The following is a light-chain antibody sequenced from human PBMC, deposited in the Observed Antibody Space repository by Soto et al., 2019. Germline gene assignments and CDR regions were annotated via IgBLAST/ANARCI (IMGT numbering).Light chain of an antibody. J-gene: IGKJ1*01. CDR2: AAS. CDR1: QGIRND. V-gene: IGKV1-17*02. Sequence: DIQMTQSPSSLSASVGDRVTITCRASQGIRNDLVWFQQKPGKAPQYLIQAASILQSGVPSRFSGSGSGTEFILSINNLQPEDFASYFCLQVYSFPRTFGLGTKVDIK. CDR3: LQVYSFPRT.